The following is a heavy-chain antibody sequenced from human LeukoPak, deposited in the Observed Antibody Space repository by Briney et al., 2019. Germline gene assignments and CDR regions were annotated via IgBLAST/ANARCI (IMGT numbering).Heavy chain of an antibody. J-gene: IGHJ4*02. V-gene: IGHV3-30*03. CDR2: ISYDGSNK. D-gene: IGHD4-17*01. CDR3: MFYGDQEDY. CDR1: GFTFSSYG. Sequence: GSSLRLSCAASGFTFSSYGMHWVRQAPGKGLEWMAVISYDGSNKYYADSVKGRFTISRDNSKNTLYLQMNSLRAEDTAVYYCMFYGDQEDYWGQGTLVTVSS.